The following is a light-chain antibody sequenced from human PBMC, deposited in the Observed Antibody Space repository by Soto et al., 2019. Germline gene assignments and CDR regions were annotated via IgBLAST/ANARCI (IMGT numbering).Light chain of an antibody. CDR2: GAS. V-gene: IGKV3-20*01. CDR3: HQYGTSPWT. CDR1: ETVTSHY. Sequence: EVVLTQSPGTLSLSPGERATLSCRASETVTSHYLAWYQQKPGQAPRLLFYGASRRAAGIPDRFSGSGSGTDFTLIISRLEPEDFVVYYCHQYGTSPWTFGQGTKVEIK. J-gene: IGKJ1*01.